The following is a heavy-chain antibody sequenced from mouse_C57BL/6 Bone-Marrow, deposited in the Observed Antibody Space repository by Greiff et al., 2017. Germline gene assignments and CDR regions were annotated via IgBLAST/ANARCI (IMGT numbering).Heavy chain of an antibody. CDR1: GYTFTSYW. D-gene: IGHD3-1*01. J-gene: IGHJ4*01. Sequence: QVQLQQPGAELVRPGSSVKLSCKASGYTFTSYWMHWVKQRPIQGLEWIGNIDPSDSATHYNQKFKDKATLTVDKSSSTAYMQLSSLTSEDSAVYYCAREGAYRDYAMDYWGQGTSVTVSA. V-gene: IGHV1-52*01. CDR2: IDPSDSAT. CDR3: AREGAYRDYAMDY.